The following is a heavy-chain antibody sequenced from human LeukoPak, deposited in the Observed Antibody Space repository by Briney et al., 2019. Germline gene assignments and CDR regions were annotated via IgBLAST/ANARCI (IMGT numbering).Heavy chain of an antibody. CDR3: ARVGYSSSNNWFDP. J-gene: IGHJ5*02. CDR2: IYYSGST. D-gene: IGHD6-6*01. V-gene: IGHV4-59*12. Sequence: SETLSLTCTVSGGSISSYYWSWIRQPPGKGLEWIGYIYYSGSTNYNPSLKSRVTISVDTSKNQFSLKLSSVTAADTAVYYCARVGYSSSNNWFDPWGQGTLVTASS. CDR1: GGSISSYY.